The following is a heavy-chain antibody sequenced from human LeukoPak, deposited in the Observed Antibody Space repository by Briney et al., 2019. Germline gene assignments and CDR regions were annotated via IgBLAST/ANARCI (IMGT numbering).Heavy chain of an antibody. V-gene: IGHV4-34*01. CDR2: TNHSGST. CDR1: GGSFSGYY. Sequence: PSETLSLTCAVYGGSFSGYYWSWIRQPPGKGLEWIGETNHSGSTNYNPSLKSRVTISVDTSKNQFSLKLNSVTAADTAVYYCARADAVAGTYYWGQGTLVTVSS. D-gene: IGHD6-19*01. J-gene: IGHJ4*02. CDR3: ARADAVAGTYY.